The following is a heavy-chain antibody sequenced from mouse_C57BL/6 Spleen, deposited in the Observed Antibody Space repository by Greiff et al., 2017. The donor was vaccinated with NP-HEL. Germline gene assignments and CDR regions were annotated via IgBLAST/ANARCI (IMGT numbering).Heavy chain of an antibody. CDR3: ARGGYYVDNYAMDY. CDR1: GFTFSDYG. J-gene: IGHJ4*01. Sequence: EVQVVESGGGLVKPGGSLKLSCAASGFTFSDYGMHWVRQAPEKGLEWVAYISSGSSTIYYADTVKGRFTISRDNAKNTLFLQMTSLRSEDTAMYYCARGGYYVDNYAMDYWGQGTSVTVSS. CDR2: ISSGSSTI. V-gene: IGHV5-17*01. D-gene: IGHD2-3*01.